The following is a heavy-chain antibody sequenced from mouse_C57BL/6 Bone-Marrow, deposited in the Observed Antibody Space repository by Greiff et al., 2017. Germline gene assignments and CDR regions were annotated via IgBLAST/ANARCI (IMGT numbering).Heavy chain of an antibody. D-gene: IGHD2-10*01. CDR1: GYTFTSYW. V-gene: IGHV1-55*01. CDR3: ARSYYGNHGNGMDY. CDR2: IYPGSGST. Sequence: VQLQESGAELVKPGASVKMSCKASGYTFTSYWITWVKQRPGQGLEWIGDIYPGSGSTNYNEKFKSKATLTVDTSSSTAYMQLSSLTSEDSAVYYCARSYYGNHGNGMDYWGQGTSVTVSS. J-gene: IGHJ4*01.